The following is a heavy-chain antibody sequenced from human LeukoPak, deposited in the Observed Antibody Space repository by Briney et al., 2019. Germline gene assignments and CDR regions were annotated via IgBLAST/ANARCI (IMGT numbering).Heavy chain of an antibody. CDR3: ARDLMT. CDR2: ITHSGST. J-gene: IGHJ4*02. CDR1: GGSFSGKY. Sequence: PSETLSLTCAVYGGSFSGKYWTWIRQPPGKGLEWIGEITHSGSTYYNPSLKSRVTISVDTSKNQFFLKLNSVTAADTAVYYCARDLMTWGQGTLVTVSS. V-gene: IGHV4-34*01.